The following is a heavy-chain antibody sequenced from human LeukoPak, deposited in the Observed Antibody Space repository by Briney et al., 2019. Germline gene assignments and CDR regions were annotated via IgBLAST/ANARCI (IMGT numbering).Heavy chain of an antibody. CDR1: GFTFTNYW. J-gene: IGHJ4*02. Sequence: PGGSLRLSCAVSGFTFTNYWTHWVRQVPGKGLGWVSRIDVDGSSTDYADSVKGRFTISRDNAKNTLYLQMNSLRANDTAVYYCASGYFNISEGGNKYWGQGTLVTVSS. CDR2: IDVDGSST. CDR3: ASGYFNISEGGNKY. V-gene: IGHV3-74*01. D-gene: IGHD3-22*01.